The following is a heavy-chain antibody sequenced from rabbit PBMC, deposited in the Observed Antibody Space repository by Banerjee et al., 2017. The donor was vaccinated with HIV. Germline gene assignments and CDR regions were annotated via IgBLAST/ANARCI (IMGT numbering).Heavy chain of an antibody. CDR2: IHAGSSGST. J-gene: IGHJ4*01. CDR3: ARDRGDWGYYFNL. D-gene: IGHD4-1*01. V-gene: IGHV1S40*01. Sequence: QSLEESGGDLVKPGASLTLTCTASGFSFSSAYDMCWVRQAPGKGLEWIACIHAGSSGSTYYASWAKGRFTVSKTSSTTVTLQMTSLTAADTATYFCARDRGDWGYYFNLWGPGTLVTVS. CDR1: GFSFSSAYD.